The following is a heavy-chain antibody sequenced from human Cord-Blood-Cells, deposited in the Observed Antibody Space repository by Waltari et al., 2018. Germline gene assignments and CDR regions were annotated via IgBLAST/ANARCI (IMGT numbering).Heavy chain of an antibody. V-gene: IGHV5-51*01. CDR3: AGQPLLSIAAPVGWYFDL. CDR2: IYPGDADT. D-gene: IGHD6-6*01. J-gene: IGHJ2*01. Sequence: EVQLVQSGAEVKKPGESLKISCKGSGYSFTSYWIGWVRQMPGKGLEWMGIIYPGDADTSYSPSFQGQVTISADKSISTAYLQWSSLKASDTAMYYCAGQPLLSIAAPVGWYFDLWGRGTLVTVSS. CDR1: GYSFTSYW.